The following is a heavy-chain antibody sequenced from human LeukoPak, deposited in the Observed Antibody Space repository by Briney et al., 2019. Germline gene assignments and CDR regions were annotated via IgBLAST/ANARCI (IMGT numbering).Heavy chain of an antibody. D-gene: IGHD3-10*01. J-gene: IGHJ5*02. Sequence: GASVKVSCKASGYTFTGYYMHWVRQAPGQGLEWMGWINPNSGGTNYAQKFQGRVTMTRDTAISTAYMELSRLRSDDTAVYYCAREGGRVTMVRGVGSDWFDPWGQGTLVTVSS. V-gene: IGHV1-2*02. CDR2: INPNSGGT. CDR3: AREGGRVTMVRGVGSDWFDP. CDR1: GYTFTGYY.